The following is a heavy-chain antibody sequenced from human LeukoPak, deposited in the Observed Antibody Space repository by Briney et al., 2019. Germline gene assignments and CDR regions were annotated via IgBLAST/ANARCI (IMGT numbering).Heavy chain of an antibody. CDR1: GGSISSGDYY. CDR2: IYYSGST. Sequence: PSETLSLTCTVSGGSISSGDYYWTWIRQTPGKGLEWIGYIYYSGSTHYNPSLKSRVSISVDTAKNQFSLNLSSVTAADTAVYYCARDQNKYDSSGYYYYLYGMDVWGQGTTVTVSS. V-gene: IGHV4-30-4*01. J-gene: IGHJ6*02. CDR3: ARDQNKYDSSGYYYYLYGMDV. D-gene: IGHD3-22*01.